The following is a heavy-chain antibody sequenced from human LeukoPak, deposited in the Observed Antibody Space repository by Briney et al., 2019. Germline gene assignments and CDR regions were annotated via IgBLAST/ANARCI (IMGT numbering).Heavy chain of an antibody. J-gene: IGHJ5*02. CDR2: ISAYNGNT. Sequence: ASVKVSCKASGYTLTSYGISWVRQAPGQGLEWMGWISAYNGNTNYAQKLQGRVTMTTDTSTSTAYMELRSLRSDDTAVYYCARDRDFWSGYNWFDPWGQGTLVTVSS. CDR1: GYTLTSYG. CDR3: ARDRDFWSGYNWFDP. D-gene: IGHD3-3*01. V-gene: IGHV1-18*01.